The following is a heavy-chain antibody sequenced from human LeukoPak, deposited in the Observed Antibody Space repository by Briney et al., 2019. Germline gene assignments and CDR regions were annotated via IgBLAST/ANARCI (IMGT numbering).Heavy chain of an antibody. CDR2: VHASGSS. V-gene: IGHV4-59*10. CDR3: ARYQSGSGGHNNDAFDI. D-gene: IGHD3-16*01. J-gene: IGHJ3*02. Sequence: SETLSLTCGVSGGSINNFYWNWIRQPAGKGLEWIGRVHASGSSRYNPSFAGRVTMSADTSKNQVSLNVTSVTAADTAVYFCARYQSGSGGHNNDAFDIWGQGTVVTVSS. CDR1: GGSINNFY.